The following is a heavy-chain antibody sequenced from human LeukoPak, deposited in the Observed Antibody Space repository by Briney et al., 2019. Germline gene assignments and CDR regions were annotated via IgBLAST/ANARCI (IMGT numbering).Heavy chain of an antibody. J-gene: IGHJ4*02. V-gene: IGHV1-18*01. D-gene: IGHD3-3*01. Sequence: ASVKVSCKASGYTFTSYGISWVRQAPGQGLEWMGWISAYNGNTNYAQKLQGRVTMTEDTSTDTAYMELSSLRSEDTAVYYCATSSHTIFGVEYFDYWGQGTLVTVSS. CDR1: GYTFTSYG. CDR2: ISAYNGNT. CDR3: ATSSHTIFGVEYFDY.